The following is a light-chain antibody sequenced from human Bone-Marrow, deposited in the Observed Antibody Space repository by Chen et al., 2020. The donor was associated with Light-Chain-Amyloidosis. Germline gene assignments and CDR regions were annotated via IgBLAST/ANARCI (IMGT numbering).Light chain of an antibody. V-gene: IGLV6-57*01. CDR3: QSYDSSNRVV. CDR1: SGGVASNF. J-gene: IGLJ3*02. Sequence: NLMLTQPHAVSDSPGKTGAISCTRSSGGVASNFAQWYQQRPGSLPTIVLYENYRRTSGVPARFSGSIDASSNSASLTISGLQTEDEAIYYCQSYDSSNRVVFGGGTRMTVL. CDR2: ENY.